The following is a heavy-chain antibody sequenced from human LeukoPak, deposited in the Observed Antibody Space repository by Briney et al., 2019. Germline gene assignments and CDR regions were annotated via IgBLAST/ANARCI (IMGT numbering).Heavy chain of an antibody. CDR1: GLSISNDW. CDR2: VNSKSAGETT. V-gene: IGHV3-15*01. J-gene: IGHJ4*02. Sequence: PGGSLRLSCAASGLSISNDWMSWVRQAPGKGLEWVARVNSKSAGETTDYAATVKGRFTISRDDSKNTLYLQMNCLKTEDTAVYYCTLIQGWGSGSEYLDFWGQGTLVTVSS. CDR3: TLIQGWGSGSEYLDF. D-gene: IGHD3-10*01.